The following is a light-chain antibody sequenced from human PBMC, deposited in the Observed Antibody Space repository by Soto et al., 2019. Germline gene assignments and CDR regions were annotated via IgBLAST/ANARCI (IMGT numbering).Light chain of an antibody. CDR1: NIGSKS. J-gene: IGLJ3*02. V-gene: IGLV3-21*02. Sequence: SYELTQPPSVSVAPGQTARITCGGNNIGSKSVHWYQQKPDQAPVLVVYDDSDRPSGIPERFSGSNSGNTATLTISRVEAGDEADYYCQVWDSSSDLWVFGGGTKVTVL. CDR2: DDS. CDR3: QVWDSSSDLWV.